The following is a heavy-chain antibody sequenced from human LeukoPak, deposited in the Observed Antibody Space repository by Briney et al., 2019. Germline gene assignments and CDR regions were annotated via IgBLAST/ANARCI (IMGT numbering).Heavy chain of an antibody. J-gene: IGHJ6*03. Sequence: ASVKVSCKASGYTFTGYYIHWVRQAPGQGLEWMGWISPNTAGTNYAQKFLGGVTLTWDTSISTAYMELNRLTSDDTAVYYCATSAGDYRAGHYYYMGVWGKGTSVTVSS. CDR3: ATSAGDYRAGHYYYMGV. CDR1: GYTFTGYY. CDR2: ISPNTAGT. D-gene: IGHD4-11*01. V-gene: IGHV1-2*02.